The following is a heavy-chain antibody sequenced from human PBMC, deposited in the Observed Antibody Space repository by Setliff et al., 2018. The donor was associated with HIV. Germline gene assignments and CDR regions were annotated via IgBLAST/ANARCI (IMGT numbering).Heavy chain of an antibody. V-gene: IGHV1-18*01. CDR3: ARVPYRSAWFSGGHDAFDV. Sequence: VASVKVSCKASGYTFSSYGISWVRQAPGQGLEWMGWISGYNGNTKYVQKLQGRVTMTTDTSTRTVYMELRSLRHDDTAEYFCARVPYRSAWFSGGHDAFDVWGQGTMVTV. D-gene: IGHD6-19*01. CDR1: GYTFSSYG. CDR2: ISGYNGNT. J-gene: IGHJ3*01.